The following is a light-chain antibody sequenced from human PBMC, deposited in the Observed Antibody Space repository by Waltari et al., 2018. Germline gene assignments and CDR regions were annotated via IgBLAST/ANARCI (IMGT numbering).Light chain of an antibody. J-gene: IGKJ4*01. CDR2: HAP. CDR1: QSISTW. CDR3: QQYSSYSLT. Sequence: DVQMTQSPSTLSASAGDGVTITCRASQSISTWLAWYQQKPGKAPKLLIYHAPSLESGVPSRFSGSGSGTEFTLTISSLQPDDFATYYCQQYSSYSLTFGGGTKVEIK. V-gene: IGKV1-5*01.